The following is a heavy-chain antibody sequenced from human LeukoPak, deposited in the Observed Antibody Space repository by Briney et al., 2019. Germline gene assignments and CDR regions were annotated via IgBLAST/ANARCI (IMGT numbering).Heavy chain of an antibody. J-gene: IGHJ6*02. CDR3: ARDSGRIHGYYYGMDV. CDR1: GGSISSYY. CDR2: IYYSGST. V-gene: IGHV4-59*12. D-gene: IGHD1-1*01. Sequence: PSETLSLTCTVSGGSISSYYWSWIRQPPGKGLEWIGYIYYSGSTNYNPSLKSRVTISVDTSKNQFSLKLSSVTAADTAVYYCARDSGRIHGYYYGMDVWGQGTTVTVSS.